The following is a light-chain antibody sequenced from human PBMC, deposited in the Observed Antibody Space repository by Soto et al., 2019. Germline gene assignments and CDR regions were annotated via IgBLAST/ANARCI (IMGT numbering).Light chain of an antibody. Sequence: EIGMTQSPSTLSVSTGDRATLSCRASQSVSSYLAWYQQEPGQAPRLLIYGASTRATGIPARFSGSGSGTEFTLTISCLQPDDFATYYCQQFNTSPWTFGQGTKVDNK. CDR3: QQFNTSPWT. CDR1: QSVSSY. V-gene: IGKV3-15*01. J-gene: IGKJ1*01. CDR2: GAS.